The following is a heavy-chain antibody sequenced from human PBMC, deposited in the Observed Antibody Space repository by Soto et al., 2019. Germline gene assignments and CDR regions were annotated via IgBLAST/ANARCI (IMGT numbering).Heavy chain of an antibody. CDR3: ARGPLRITIFGVVPRRTESGMDV. CDR2: INHSGST. V-gene: IGHV4-34*01. Sequence: SETLSLTCAVYGGSFSGYYWSWIRQPPGKGLEWIGEINHSGSTNYNPSLKSRVTISVDTSKNQFSLKLSSVTAADTAVYYCARGPLRITIFGVVPRRTESGMDVWGQGTTVTVSS. D-gene: IGHD3-3*01. J-gene: IGHJ6*02. CDR1: GGSFSGYY.